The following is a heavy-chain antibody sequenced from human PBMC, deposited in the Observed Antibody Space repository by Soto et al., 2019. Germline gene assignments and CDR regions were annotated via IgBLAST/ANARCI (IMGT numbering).Heavy chain of an antibody. CDR1: GFTFSGSA. CDR2: IRSKANSYAT. Sequence: DVQLVESGGGLVQPGGSVKLSCAASGFTFSGSAMHWVRQASGKGLEWVGRIRSKANSYATAYAASVKGRFTISRDDSRNTAYLQMNSLKTEDTAVYYCTRREVLDDGMDVWGQGTPVTVS. J-gene: IGHJ6*02. V-gene: IGHV3-73*02. CDR3: TRREVLDDGMDV. D-gene: IGHD1-1*01.